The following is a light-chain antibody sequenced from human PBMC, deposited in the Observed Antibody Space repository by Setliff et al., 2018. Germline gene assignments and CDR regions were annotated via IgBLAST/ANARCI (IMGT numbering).Light chain of an antibody. CDR1: SSNIGSRA. J-gene: IGLJ2*01. V-gene: IGLV1-44*01. CDR2: QSV. Sequence: LTQPPSASGTPGQRATISCSGSSSNIGSRAVNWYQQLPGTAPKLLIYQSVQRPSGVPDRFSGSKSGTSASLAVIGLQSEDEADYYCSTWDDSLGAVVFGGGTK. CDR3: STWDDSLGAVV.